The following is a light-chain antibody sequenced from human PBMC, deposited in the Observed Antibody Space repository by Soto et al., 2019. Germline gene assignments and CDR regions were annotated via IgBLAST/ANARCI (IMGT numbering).Light chain of an antibody. Sequence: EIVLTQSPATLSLSPGERATLSCRASQSVSSYLAWYQQKPGQAPRLLIYDASNRATGIPARFSGSGSGTEFTLTISSLQSEDFAVYYCQHYNDWPFTFGPGTKVD. CDR1: QSVSSY. CDR2: DAS. V-gene: IGKV3-11*01. CDR3: QHYNDWPFT. J-gene: IGKJ3*01.